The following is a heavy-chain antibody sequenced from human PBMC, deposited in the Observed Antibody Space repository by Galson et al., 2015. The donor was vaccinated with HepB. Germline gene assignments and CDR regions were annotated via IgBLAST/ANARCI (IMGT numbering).Heavy chain of an antibody. CDR2: ISGSGGST. Sequence: SLRLSCAASGFTFNSYAMNWVRQAPGKELQWVSAISGSGGSTYYADSVKGRFTISRDNSQKTLYLQMNSLRAEDTAIYYCAREDKNVAVAALDSWGQGTMVIVSS. CDR3: AREDKNVAVAALDS. CDR1: GFTFNSYA. V-gene: IGHV3-23*01. J-gene: IGHJ4*02. D-gene: IGHD6-19*01.